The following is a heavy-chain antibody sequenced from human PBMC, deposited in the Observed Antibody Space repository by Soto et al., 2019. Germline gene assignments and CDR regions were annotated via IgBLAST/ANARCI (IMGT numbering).Heavy chain of an antibody. CDR3: AKEYR. CDR2: IKEDGSEK. CDR1: GFTFSNHW. D-gene: IGHD1-26*01. Sequence: EVQLVESGGGLVQPGGSLRLSCTASGFTFSNHWMSWVRQAPGKGLERVVGIKEDGSEKYYVDSVKGRFTISRDNAKNSLYLQMNSLRAEDTAVYYCAKEYRWGQGTLVTVSS. J-gene: IGHJ4*02. V-gene: IGHV3-7*01.